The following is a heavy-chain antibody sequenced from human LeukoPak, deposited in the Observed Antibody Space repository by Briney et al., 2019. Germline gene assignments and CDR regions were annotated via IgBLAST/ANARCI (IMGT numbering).Heavy chain of an antibody. J-gene: IGHJ6*02. V-gene: IGHV3-9*01. D-gene: IGHD6-13*01. CDR3: AKEGGYSSSWTQDYGMDV. Sequence: GRSLRLSCAASGFTFDDYAMHWVRQAPGKGLEWVSGISWNSGSLGYADSVKGRFTISRDNAKNSLYLQMNSLRAEDTALYYCAKEGGYSSSWTQDYGMDVWGQGTTVTVSS. CDR2: ISWNSGSL. CDR1: GFTFDDYA.